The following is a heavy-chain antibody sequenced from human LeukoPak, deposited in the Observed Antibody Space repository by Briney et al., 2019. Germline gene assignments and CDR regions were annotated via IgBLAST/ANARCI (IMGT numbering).Heavy chain of an antibody. D-gene: IGHD3-16*02. J-gene: IGHJ4*02. CDR3: ARADFEYYDYVWGSYRTTGYFDY. V-gene: IGHV1-46*01. Sequence: ASVKVSCKASGYTFTSYYMHWVRQAPGQGLEWMGIINPSGGSTSYAQKFQGRVTMTRDTSTSTVYMELSSLRSEDTAVYYCARADFEYYDYVWGSYRTTGYFDYWGQGTLVTVSS. CDR1: GYTFTSYY. CDR2: INPSGGST.